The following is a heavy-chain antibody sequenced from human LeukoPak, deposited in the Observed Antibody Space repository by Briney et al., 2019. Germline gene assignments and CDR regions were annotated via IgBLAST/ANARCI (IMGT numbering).Heavy chain of an antibody. D-gene: IGHD5-18*01. CDR3: ATHSYGDY. CDR2: ISSSSSSI. V-gene: IGHV3-48*04. Sequence: GGSLRLSCVASGFTFSSYSMNWVRLAPGKGLEWVSYISSSSSSISYADSVKRRFNISRDNAKNSLYLQMNSLRAEDTAVYYCATHSYGDYWGQGTLVTVSS. CDR1: GFTFSSYS. J-gene: IGHJ4*02.